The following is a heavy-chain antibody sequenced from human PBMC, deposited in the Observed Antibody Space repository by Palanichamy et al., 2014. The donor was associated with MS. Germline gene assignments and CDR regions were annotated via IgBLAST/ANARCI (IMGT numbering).Heavy chain of an antibody. J-gene: IGHJ3*01. D-gene: IGHD3-10*01. Sequence: QEQLVESGGGVVQPGRSLRLSCAASGFTFSRYGMHWVRQAPGKGLEYVAVLSDDGTDKYYSDSVRGRFTISRDNSKNILYLQMNILRVEDTALYYCAKEMSFNAFDVWGQGTVVTVSS. V-gene: IGHV3-30*18. CDR3: AKEMSFNAFDV. CDR1: GFTFSRYG. CDR2: LSDDGTDK.